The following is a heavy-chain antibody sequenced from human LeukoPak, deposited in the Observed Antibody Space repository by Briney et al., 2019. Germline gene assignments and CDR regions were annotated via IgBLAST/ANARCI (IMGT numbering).Heavy chain of an antibody. J-gene: IGHJ4*02. V-gene: IGHV1-69*13. D-gene: IGHD2-2*01. CDR1: GGTFSSYA. Sequence: AASVKVSCKASGGTFSSYAISWVRQAPGQGLEWMGGIIPILGTANYAQKFQGRVTITADESTSTAYMELSSLRSEDTAVYYCARLYCSSTSCLWGQGTLVTVSS. CDR3: ARLYCSSTSCL. CDR2: IIPILGTA.